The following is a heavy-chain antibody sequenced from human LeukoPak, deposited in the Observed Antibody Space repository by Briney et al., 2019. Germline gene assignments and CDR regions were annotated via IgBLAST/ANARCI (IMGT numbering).Heavy chain of an antibody. D-gene: IGHD6-13*01. V-gene: IGHV1-69*01. Sequence: SVKVSCKPSGGTFGSYAISGVRQAPGQGLEWVGGIIPLFGAPLYAQKFQGRVTITADDRTSTVYMDLSSLRSDDTAVYYCARDEEKAAGSLWGQGTPVIVSS. CDR1: GGTFGSYA. CDR3: ARDEEKAAGSL. J-gene: IGHJ4*02. CDR2: IIPLFGAP.